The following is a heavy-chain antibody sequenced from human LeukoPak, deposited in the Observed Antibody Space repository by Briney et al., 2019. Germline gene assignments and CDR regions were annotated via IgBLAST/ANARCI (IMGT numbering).Heavy chain of an antibody. D-gene: IGHD1-26*01. Sequence: SETLSLTCTVSGGSISSSSYYWGWIRQPPGKGLEWIGSIYYSGSTYYNPSLKSRVTISVDTSKNQFSLKLSSVTAADTAVYYCARSYPLYYFDYWGQGTLVTVSS. CDR2: IYYSGST. CDR3: ARSYPLYYFDY. V-gene: IGHV4-39*01. J-gene: IGHJ4*02. CDR1: GGSISSSSYY.